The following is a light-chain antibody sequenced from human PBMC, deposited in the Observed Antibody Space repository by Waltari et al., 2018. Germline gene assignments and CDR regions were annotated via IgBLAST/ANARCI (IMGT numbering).Light chain of an antibody. CDR2: GAS. V-gene: IGKV3-15*01. Sequence: EIVMTQSPATLSVSVGERATLSCRASQRFGSNLAWYQLKPGQAPRLLLSGASTRATGIPARFSGSGSGTEFTLKISRVEAEDVGIYYCMQGTYWPPYTFGQGTKLEI. CDR3: MQGTYWPPYT. J-gene: IGKJ2*01. CDR1: QRFGSN.